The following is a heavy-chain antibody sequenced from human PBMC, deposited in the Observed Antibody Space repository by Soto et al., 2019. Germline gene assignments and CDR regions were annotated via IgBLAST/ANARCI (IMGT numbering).Heavy chain of an antibody. CDR3: ARGPRVSSTGTGAH. Sequence: WGALRLSCSFSVFTFIAYWMHWFRQVAGKGLTWVSRISDDGSTATYADSVKGRFVISRDNAKNSLYLEMNTLRVDDSGLYYCARGPRVSSTGTGAHWGRGTLVTSPQ. CDR2: ISDDGSTA. CDR1: VFTFIAYW. D-gene: IGHD1-1*01. J-gene: IGHJ4*02. V-gene: IGHV3-74*01.